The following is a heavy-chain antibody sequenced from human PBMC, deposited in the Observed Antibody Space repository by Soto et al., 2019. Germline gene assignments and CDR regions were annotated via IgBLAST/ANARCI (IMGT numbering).Heavy chain of an antibody. CDR3: ARAYSSTWAKRWLDP. J-gene: IGHJ5*02. V-gene: IGHV1-18*04. D-gene: IGHD2-2*01. CDR1: GYTFTSYG. CDR2: ISDDSAET. Sequence: ASVKVSCKASGYTFTSYGMTWVRQAPGQGLEWMGWISDDSAETDVAPNFRGRLTLTTDASTTTAYMELRSLRSDDTAVYYCARAYSSTWAKRWLDPWGQGTLVTVSS.